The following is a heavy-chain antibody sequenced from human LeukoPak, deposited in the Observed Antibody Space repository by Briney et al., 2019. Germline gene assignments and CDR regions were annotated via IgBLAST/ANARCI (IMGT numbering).Heavy chain of an antibody. D-gene: IGHD3-22*01. Sequence: GGSLRLSCTASGFTFGDYAMSWVRQAPGKGLEWVSSISSSSSYIYYADSVKGRFTISRDNAKNSLYLQMNSLRAEDTAVYYCARVNYYDSSGYYYRFNDAFDIWGQGTKVTVSS. CDR1: GFTFGDYA. CDR2: ISSSSSYI. CDR3: ARVNYYDSSGYYYRFNDAFDI. J-gene: IGHJ3*02. V-gene: IGHV3-21*01.